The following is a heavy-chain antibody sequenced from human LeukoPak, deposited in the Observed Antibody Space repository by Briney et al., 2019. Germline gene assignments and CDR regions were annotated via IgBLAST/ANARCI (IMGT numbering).Heavy chain of an antibody. D-gene: IGHD5-12*01. Sequence: SETLSLTCAVSGYSISSGYYWGWIRQPPGKGLEWIGSIYHSGSTYYNPSLKSQVTISVDTSKNQFSLKLSSVTAADTAVYYCASGYDLSYFDYWGQGTLVTVSS. CDR2: IYHSGST. J-gene: IGHJ4*02. CDR3: ASGYDLSYFDY. CDR1: GYSISSGYY. V-gene: IGHV4-38-2*01.